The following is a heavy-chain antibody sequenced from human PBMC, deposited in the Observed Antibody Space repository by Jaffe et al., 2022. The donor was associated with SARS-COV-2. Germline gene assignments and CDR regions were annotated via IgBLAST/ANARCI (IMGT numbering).Heavy chain of an antibody. D-gene: IGHD2-2*01. CDR3: ARGFGYCSSTSCLLFDY. V-gene: IGHV1-8*01. Sequence: QVQLVQSGAEVKKPGASVKVSCKASGYTFTSYDINWVRQATGQGLEWMGWMNPNSGNTGYAQKFQGRVTMTRNTSISTAYMELSSLRSEDTAVYYCARGFGYCSSTSCLLFDYWGQGTLVTVSS. J-gene: IGHJ4*02. CDR1: GYTFTSYD. CDR2: MNPNSGNT.